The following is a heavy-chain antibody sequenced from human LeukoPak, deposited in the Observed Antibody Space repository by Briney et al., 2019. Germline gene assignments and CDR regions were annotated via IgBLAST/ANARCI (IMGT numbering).Heavy chain of an antibody. D-gene: IGHD2/OR15-2a*01. CDR1: GHNFNTYW. CDR2: IYPEDPDA. Sequence: GESLKISCQGSGHNFNTYWIGWVRQMPGKGLEWMGIIYPEDPDARYSPSFQGHVTISADKSISTAYLQWSTLKASDTATYYCARRGSSSSHFDSWGRGAQVIVSS. CDR3: ARRGSSSSHFDS. J-gene: IGHJ4*01. V-gene: IGHV5-51*01.